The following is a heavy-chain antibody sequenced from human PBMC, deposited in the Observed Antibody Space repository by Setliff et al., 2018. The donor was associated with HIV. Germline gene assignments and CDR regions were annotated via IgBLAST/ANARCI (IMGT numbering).Heavy chain of an antibody. CDR2: MYHRGSA. CDR3: ATYADRESNRFDP. CDR1: GWSISSGYH. V-gene: IGHV4-38-2*01. Sequence: SETLSLTCDVSGWSISSGYHWVWIRQPPGKGLEWIGSMYHRGSAFYSPSFTTRITMSIDTSKNQFSLRLKSVTAADTAIYYCATYADRESNRFDPWGQGILVTVSS. D-gene: IGHD3-10*01. J-gene: IGHJ5*02.